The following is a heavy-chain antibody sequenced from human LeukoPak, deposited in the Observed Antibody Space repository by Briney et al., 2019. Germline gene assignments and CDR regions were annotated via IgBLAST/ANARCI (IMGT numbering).Heavy chain of an antibody. CDR1: GFTFSSYG. Sequence: GGSLRLSCAASGFTFSSYGMHWVRQAPGKGLEWVAFIRYDGSNKYYADSVKGRFTISRDNSKNTLYLQMSSLRAEDTAVYYCAKEGRADYYYMDVWGKGTTVTVSS. J-gene: IGHJ6*03. V-gene: IGHV3-30*02. CDR3: AKEGRADYYYMDV. CDR2: IRYDGSNK.